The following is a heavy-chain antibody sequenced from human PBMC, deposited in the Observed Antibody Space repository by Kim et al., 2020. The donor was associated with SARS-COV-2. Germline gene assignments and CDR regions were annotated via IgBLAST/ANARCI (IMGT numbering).Heavy chain of an antibody. CDR3: AREKYQLLLSAFDI. Sequence: ASVKVSCKASGYTFTSYGISWVRQAPGQGLEWMGWISAYNGNTNYAQKLQGRVTMTTDTSTSTAYMELRSLRSDDTAVYYCAREKYQLLLSAFDIWGQGTMVTVSS. D-gene: IGHD2-2*01. V-gene: IGHV1-18*01. J-gene: IGHJ3*02. CDR2: ISAYNGNT. CDR1: GYTFTSYG.